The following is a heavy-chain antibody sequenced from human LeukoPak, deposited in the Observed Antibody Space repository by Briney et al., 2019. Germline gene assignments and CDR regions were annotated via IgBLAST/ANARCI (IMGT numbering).Heavy chain of an antibody. CDR3: ARGRYDIYGVAGRSGYYYYMDV. Sequence: PSETLSLTCAVYGGSFSGYYWSWIRQPPGKGLEWIGEINHSGSTNYNPSLKSRVTISVDTSKNQFSLKLSSVTAADRAVYYCARGRYDIYGVAGRSGYYYYMDVWGKGTTVTVSS. J-gene: IGHJ6*03. CDR2: INHSGST. D-gene: IGHD3-9*01. V-gene: IGHV4-34*01. CDR1: GGSFSGYY.